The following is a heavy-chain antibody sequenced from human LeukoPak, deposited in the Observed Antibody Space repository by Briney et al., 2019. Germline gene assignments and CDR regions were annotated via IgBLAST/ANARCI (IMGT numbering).Heavy chain of an antibody. CDR1: GGSITSYF. V-gene: IGHV4-59*01. D-gene: IGHD3-22*01. CDR3: ARDTHYYDSSGYKEYFDL. Sequence: TSETLSLTCTVSGGSITSYFWSWIRQPPGKGLEWIGYIYYSGSTNYNPSLKSRVTIAVDTSKNQFSLKLSSVTAADTAVYYCARDTHYYDSSGYKEYFDLWGRGTLVTVSS. CDR2: IYYSGST. J-gene: IGHJ2*01.